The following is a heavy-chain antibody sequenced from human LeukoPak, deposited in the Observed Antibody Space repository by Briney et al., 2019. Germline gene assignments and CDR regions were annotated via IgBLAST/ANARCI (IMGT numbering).Heavy chain of an antibody. CDR3: AKDLYYYDSSGYQLPPVYFDY. V-gene: IGHV3-30*02. CDR2: IRYDGSNK. D-gene: IGHD3-22*01. Sequence: PGGSLRLSCAASGFTFGSYGMHWVRQAPGKGLEWVAFIRYDGSNKYYADSVKGRFTISRDNSKNTLYLQMNSLRAEDTAVYYCAKDLYYYDSSGYQLPPVYFDYWGQGTLVTISS. CDR1: GFTFGSYG. J-gene: IGHJ4*02.